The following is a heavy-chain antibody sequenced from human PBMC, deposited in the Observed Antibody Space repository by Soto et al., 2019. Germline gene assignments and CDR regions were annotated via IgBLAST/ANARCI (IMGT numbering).Heavy chain of an antibody. CDR1: GFTFSSYS. CDR3: ARWGLTGTTRYFDY. D-gene: IGHD1-20*01. J-gene: IGHJ4*02. Sequence: GGSLRLSCAASGFTFSSYSMNWVRQAPGKGLEWVSYISSSSSTIYYADSVKGRFTISRDNSKNTLYLQMNSLRAEDTAVYYCARWGLTGTTRYFDYWGRGTLVTVSS. CDR2: ISSSSSTI. V-gene: IGHV3-48*01.